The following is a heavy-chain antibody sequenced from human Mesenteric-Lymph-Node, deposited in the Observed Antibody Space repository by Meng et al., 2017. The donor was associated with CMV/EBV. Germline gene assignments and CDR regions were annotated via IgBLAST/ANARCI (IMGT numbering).Heavy chain of an antibody. CDR2: INPSGSST. D-gene: IGHD3-10*01. J-gene: IGHJ4*02. CDR1: GYPFTSYY. Sequence: CKAPGYPFTSYYMHWVRQAPGQGLEWMGMINPSGSSTIYPQKFQGRVTMTRDTSTSTVYMELSSLRSEDTAVYYCARVWFGELFFDYWGQGTLVTVSS. V-gene: IGHV1-46*01. CDR3: ARVWFGELFFDY.